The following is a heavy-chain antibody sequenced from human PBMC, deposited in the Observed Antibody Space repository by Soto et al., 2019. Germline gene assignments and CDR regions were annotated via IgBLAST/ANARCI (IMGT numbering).Heavy chain of an antibody. CDR3: AREAAMAGYYYYGMDV. J-gene: IGHJ6*02. CDR2: IIPIFGTA. V-gene: IGHV1-69*06. Sequence: ASVKVSCKASGGTFSSYAISWVRQAPGQGLEWMGGIIPIFGTANYAQKFQGRVTITADKSTSTAYMELSSLRSEDTAVYYCAREAAMAGYYYYGMDVWGQGTTVTVSS. D-gene: IGHD5-18*01. CDR1: GGTFSSYA.